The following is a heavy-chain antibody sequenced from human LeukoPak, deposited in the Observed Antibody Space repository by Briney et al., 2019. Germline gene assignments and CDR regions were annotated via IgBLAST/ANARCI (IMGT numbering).Heavy chain of an antibody. CDR2: INHSGST. D-gene: IGHD3-10*01. CDR1: GGSISSSNYY. CDR3: ARRRMVRGVISFDY. Sequence: SETLSLTCTVSGGSISSSNYYWGWIRQPPGKGLEWIGEINHSGSTNYNPSLKSRVTISVDTSKNQLSLKLSSVTAADTAVYYCARRRMVRGVISFDYWGQGTLVTVPS. J-gene: IGHJ4*02. V-gene: IGHV4-39*07.